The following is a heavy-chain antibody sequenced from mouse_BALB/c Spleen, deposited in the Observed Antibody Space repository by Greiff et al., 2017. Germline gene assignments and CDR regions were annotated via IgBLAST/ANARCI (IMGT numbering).Heavy chain of an antibody. D-gene: IGHD2-1*01. CDR1: GFSLTGYG. Sequence: QVQLKESGPGLVAPSQSLSITCTVSGFSLTGYGVNWVRQPPGKGLEWLGMIWGDGSTDYNSALKSRLSISKDNSKSQVFLKMNSLQTDDTARYYCARAPFYSYFDYWGQGTTLTVSA. CDR3: ARAPFYSYFDY. V-gene: IGHV2-6-7*01. J-gene: IGHJ2*01. CDR2: IWGDGST.